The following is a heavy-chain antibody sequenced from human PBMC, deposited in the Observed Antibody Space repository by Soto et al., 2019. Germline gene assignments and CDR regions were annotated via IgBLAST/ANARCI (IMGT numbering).Heavy chain of an antibody. CDR2: ISGSGGST. J-gene: IGHJ4*02. Sequence: GGSLRLSCAASGFTFSSYAMSWVRQAPGKGLEWVSAISGSGGSTYYADSVKGRFTISRDNSKNTLYLQMNSLRAEDTAAYYCAKEAYYYDSSGRRRYFDYWGQGTLVTVSS. CDR3: AKEAYYYDSSGRRRYFDY. D-gene: IGHD3-22*01. CDR1: GFTFSSYA. V-gene: IGHV3-23*01.